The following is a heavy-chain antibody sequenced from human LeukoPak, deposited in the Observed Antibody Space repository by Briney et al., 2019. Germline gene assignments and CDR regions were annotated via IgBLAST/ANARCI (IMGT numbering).Heavy chain of an antibody. CDR2: INPNSGGT. V-gene: IGHV1-2*02. J-gene: IGHJ4*02. Sequence: ASVKVSCKASGYTFTGYYMHWVRQAPGQGLEWMGWINPNSGGTNYAQKFQGRVTMTRDTSISTAYMELSRLRSDDTAVYYCAGVMEYSGYDAPGYWGQGTLVTVSS. CDR3: AGVMEYSGYDAPGY. D-gene: IGHD5-12*01. CDR1: GYTFTGYY.